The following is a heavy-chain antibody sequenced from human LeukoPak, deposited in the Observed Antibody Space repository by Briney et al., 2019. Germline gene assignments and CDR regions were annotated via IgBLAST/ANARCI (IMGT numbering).Heavy chain of an antibody. CDR3: ARGVAYNWNYVNY. CDR2: INPSGGST. D-gene: IGHD1-7*01. CDR1: GHTFTNYY. J-gene: IGHJ4*02. Sequence: ASVKVSCKASGHTFTNYYMHWVRQAPGQGLEWMGIINPSGGSTNYAQKFKGRVTITRDTSTSTVYMQLSSLRSEDTAVYYCARGVAYNWNYVNYWGQGTLVTVSS. V-gene: IGHV1-46*01.